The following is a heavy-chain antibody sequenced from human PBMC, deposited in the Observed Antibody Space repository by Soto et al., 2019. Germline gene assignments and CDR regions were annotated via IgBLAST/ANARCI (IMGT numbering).Heavy chain of an antibody. V-gene: IGHV6-1*01. CDR2: TYYRSKWYN. J-gene: IGHJ4*02. Sequence: SQTLSLTCAISGDSVSSNSAAWNWIRQSPSRGLEWLGRTYYRSKWYNDYAVSVKSRITINPDTSKNQFSLQMNSLETEDTAVYYCSHGYTQYFESWGQGTLVTVSS. CDR1: GDSVSSNSAA. CDR3: SHGYTQYFES. D-gene: IGHD5-18*01.